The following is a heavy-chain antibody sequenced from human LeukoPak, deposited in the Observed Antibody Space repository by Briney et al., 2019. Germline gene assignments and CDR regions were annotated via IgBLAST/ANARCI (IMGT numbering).Heavy chain of an antibody. D-gene: IGHD5-24*01. Sequence: ASVKVSCKASGYTFTSYGISWVRQAPGQGLEWMGWISAYNGNTNYAQKLQGRVTMTTDTSTSTAYMELRSLRSDDTAVYYCARVGFIEMATIGAYFDYWGRGTLVTVSS. CDR2: ISAYNGNT. V-gene: IGHV1-18*01. CDR1: GYTFTSYG. CDR3: ARVGFIEMATIGAYFDY. J-gene: IGHJ4*02.